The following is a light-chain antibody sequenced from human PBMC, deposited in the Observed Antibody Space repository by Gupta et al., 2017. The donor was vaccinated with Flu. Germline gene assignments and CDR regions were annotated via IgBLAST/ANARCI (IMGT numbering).Light chain of an antibody. CDR1: NSDIRGYNS. V-gene: IGLV2-14*03. CDR2: DVY. Sequence: QSALTQPASVSGSPGQSITISCTGTNSDIRGYNSVSWYQQHPGQAPKLLVYDVYIRPSGVSDRFSGSKSGNTASLTISGLQAEDEADYYCSSYTTTSTVFGGRTKLAVL. CDR3: SSYTTTSTV. J-gene: IGLJ3*02.